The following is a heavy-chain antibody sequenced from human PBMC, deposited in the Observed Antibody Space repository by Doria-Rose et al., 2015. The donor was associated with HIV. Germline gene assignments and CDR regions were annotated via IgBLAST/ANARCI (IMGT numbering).Heavy chain of an antibody. CDR2: IFSDDER. D-gene: IGHD6-13*01. CDR3: ARIKSSRWYHKYYFDF. CDR1: GVSLSSPGMG. V-gene: IGHV2-26*01. Sequence: ESGPVLVKPTETLTLTCTVSGVSLSSPGMGVSWTRQPPGKALEWLANIFSDDERSYTPSLKSRLTISRGTSKSQVVLTMTDMDPVDTATYYCARIKSSRWYHKYYFDFWGQGTLVIVSA. J-gene: IGHJ4*02.